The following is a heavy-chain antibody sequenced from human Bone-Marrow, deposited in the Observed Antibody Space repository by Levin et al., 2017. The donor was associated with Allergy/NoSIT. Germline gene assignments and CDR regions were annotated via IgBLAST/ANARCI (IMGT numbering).Heavy chain of an antibody. V-gene: IGHV3-33*01. CDR1: PFTFSSYG. CDR3: ARGYKPYSSSWYYFDY. D-gene: IGHD6-13*01. J-gene: IGHJ4*02. Sequence: GGSLRLSCAASPFTFSSYGMHWVRQAPGKGLEWVALIWYDESNKYYADSVKGRFTISRDKSKNTLYLQMNSLRAEDTAVYYCARGYKPYSSSWYYFDYWGQGTLVTVSS. CDR2: IWYDESNK.